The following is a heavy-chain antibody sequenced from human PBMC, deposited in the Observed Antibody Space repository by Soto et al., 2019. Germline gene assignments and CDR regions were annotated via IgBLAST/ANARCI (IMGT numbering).Heavy chain of an antibody. D-gene: IGHD2-2*01. Sequence: ASVKVSCKASGYTFTSYDINWVRQATGQGLEWMGWMNPNSGNTGYAQKFQGRVTMTRNTSISTAYMELSSLRSEDTAVYYCARALLPAALVDYWGPGTLVTVSS. CDR2: MNPNSGNT. J-gene: IGHJ4*02. CDR1: GYTFTSYD. CDR3: ARALLPAALVDY. V-gene: IGHV1-8*01.